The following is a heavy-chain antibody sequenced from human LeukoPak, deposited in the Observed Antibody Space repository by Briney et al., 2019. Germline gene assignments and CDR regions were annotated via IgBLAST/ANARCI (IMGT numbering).Heavy chain of an antibody. CDR3: ARHTGGMDV. D-gene: IGHD3-10*01. CDR1: GGSISSYY. V-gene: IGHV4-59*08. Sequence: SETLSLTCTVSGGSISSYYWSWIRQPPGKGLEWIGYIYYSGNTNYNPSLKSRVTISVDTSKNQFSLKLRSVTAADTAVYYCARHTGGMDVWGQGTTVTVSS. CDR2: IYYSGNT. J-gene: IGHJ6*02.